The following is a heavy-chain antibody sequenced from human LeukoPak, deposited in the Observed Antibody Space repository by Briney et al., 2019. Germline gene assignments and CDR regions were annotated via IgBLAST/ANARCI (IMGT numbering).Heavy chain of an antibody. J-gene: IGHJ4*02. D-gene: IGHD3-3*01. V-gene: IGHV4-61*02. Sequence: PSQTLSLTCTVSGDSISSGNYFWNWVRQPAGKGLEWIGRIYTSGSTNYNPSLKSRVTISVDTSKNQFSLKLSSVTAADTAVYYCASGPFVDYWGQGTLVTVSS. CDR1: GDSISSGNYF. CDR2: IYTSGST. CDR3: ASGPFVDY.